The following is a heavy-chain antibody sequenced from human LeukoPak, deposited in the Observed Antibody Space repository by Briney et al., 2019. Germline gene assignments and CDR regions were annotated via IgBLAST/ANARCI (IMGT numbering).Heavy chain of an antibody. CDR2: IKQDGSEK. Sequence: GVSLRLSCAASGFTFSSYWMSWVRQAPGKGLEWVANIKQDGSEKYYVDSGKGRFTIYRDNAKNSLYLQMNSLRDEATAVDYCARAKPKNMVLGLIMRGESRYYFDYWGQGTLVTVSS. CDR3: ARAKPKNMVLGLIMRGESRYYFDY. D-gene: IGHD3-10*01. V-gene: IGHV3-7*03. CDR1: GFTFSSYW. J-gene: IGHJ4*02.